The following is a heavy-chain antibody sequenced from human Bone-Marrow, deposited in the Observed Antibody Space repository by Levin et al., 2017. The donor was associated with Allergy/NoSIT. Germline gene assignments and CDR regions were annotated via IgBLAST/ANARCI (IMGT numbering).Heavy chain of an antibody. CDR3: AREETFNSWHTGWFDP. Sequence: SQTLSLTCTVSGGSINNTNHYWSWIRQPAGKGLEWIGRMFAGGAATYNRSLRSRVTISIDTSKNQFSLKLISVTAADTAVYYCAREETFNSWHTGWFDPWGQGTLVTVSS. CDR1: GGSINNTNHY. D-gene: IGHD6-13*01. J-gene: IGHJ5*02. V-gene: IGHV4-61*02. CDR2: MFAGGAA.